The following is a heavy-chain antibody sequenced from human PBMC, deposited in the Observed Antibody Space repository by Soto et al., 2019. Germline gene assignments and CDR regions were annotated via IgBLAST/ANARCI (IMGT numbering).Heavy chain of an antibody. Sequence: SVKVSCKASGGTFSSYAISWVRQAPGQGLEWMGGIIPIFGTANYAQKFQGRVTITADESTSTAYMELSSLRSEDTAVYYCARGSKYYYDSSKAFDIWGQGTMVTVSS. CDR1: GGTFSSYA. V-gene: IGHV1-69*13. D-gene: IGHD3-22*01. CDR3: ARGSKYYYDSSKAFDI. J-gene: IGHJ3*02. CDR2: IIPIFGTA.